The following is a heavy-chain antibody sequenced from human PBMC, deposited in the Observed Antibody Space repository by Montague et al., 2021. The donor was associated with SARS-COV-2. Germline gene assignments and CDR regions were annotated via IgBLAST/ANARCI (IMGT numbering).Heavy chain of an antibody. V-gene: IGHV4-39*01. J-gene: IGHJ4*02. D-gene: IGHD3-22*01. CDR2: IYYSGST. CDR1: GGSISSSSYY. Sequence: SETWSLTCTVSGGSISSSSYYWGWIRQPPGKGLERIGSIYYSGSTYYXPSLKSRVTISVDTSKNQFSLKLSSVTAADTAVYYCARFPYYYDSSGSFDYWGQGTLVTVSS. CDR3: ARFPYYYDSSGSFDY.